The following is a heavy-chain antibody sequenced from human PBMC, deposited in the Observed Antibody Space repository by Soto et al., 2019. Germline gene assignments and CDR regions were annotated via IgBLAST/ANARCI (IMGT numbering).Heavy chain of an antibody. CDR2: VGWNGGDI. V-gene: IGHV3-9*01. CDR1: GFTLDDYT. CDR3: AKGKTSGWYYFDY. J-gene: IGHJ4*02. Sequence: VQLVESGGGLVQPGGSLRLSCAASGFTLDDYTMHWVRQAPGKGLEWVAGVGWNGGDIVYADSVKGRFTVSRDNTKNTLYLQMNSLRAEDTAIYYCAKGKTSGWYYFDYWGQGALVTVSS. D-gene: IGHD6-19*01.